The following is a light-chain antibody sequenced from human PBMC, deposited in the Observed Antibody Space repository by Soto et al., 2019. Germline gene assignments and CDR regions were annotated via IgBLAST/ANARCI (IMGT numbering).Light chain of an antibody. J-gene: IGLJ2*01. CDR1: SSDVGRDNS. CDR3: CSHIGGYTFVL. CDR2: DVS. Sequence: QSALTQPRSVSGSPGQSVTISCTGTSSDVGRDNSVSWYQQYPGKAPKLIIYDVSQRPSGVPDRFSGFKFGNTASLTISELQAEDEADYHCCSHIGGYTFVLFGGGTKVTVL. V-gene: IGLV2-11*01.